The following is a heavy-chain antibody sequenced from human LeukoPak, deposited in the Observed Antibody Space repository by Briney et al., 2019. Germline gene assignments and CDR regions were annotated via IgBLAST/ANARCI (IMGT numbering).Heavy chain of an antibody. CDR1: GYTFTGYY. D-gene: IGHD6-19*01. V-gene: IGHV1-2*02. J-gene: IGHJ1*01. CDR3: ARVLEQWLTSNFEYFQH. CDR2: INPNSGGT. Sequence: ASVKVSCKASGYTFTGYYMHWVRQAPGQGLEWMGWINPNSGGTNYAQKFQGRVTMTRDTSISTAYMELSRLRSDDTAVYYCARVLEQWLTSNFEYFQHWGQGTLVTVSS.